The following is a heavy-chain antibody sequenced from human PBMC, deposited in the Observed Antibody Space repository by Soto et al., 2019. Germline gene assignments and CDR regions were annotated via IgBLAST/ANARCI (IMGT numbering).Heavy chain of an antibody. CDR1: GGTFSSYA. J-gene: IGHJ3*02. D-gene: IGHD4-4*01. CDR2: IIPIFGTA. V-gene: IGHV1-69*13. Sequence: GASVKVSCKASGGTFSSYAISWVRQAPGQGLEWMGGIIPIFGTANYAQKFQGRVTITADESTSTAYMELSSLRSEDTAVYYCARIEDGYSSSDAFDIWGQGTMVTVSS. CDR3: ARIEDGYSSSDAFDI.